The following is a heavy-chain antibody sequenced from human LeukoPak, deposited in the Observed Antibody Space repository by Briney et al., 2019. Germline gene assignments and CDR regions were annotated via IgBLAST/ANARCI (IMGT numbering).Heavy chain of an antibody. J-gene: IGHJ4*02. CDR2: IRYDGSNK. CDR1: GFTFSSYG. CDR3: ARPWYSSGWYHY. V-gene: IGHV3-30*02. D-gene: IGHD6-19*01. Sequence: GGSLRLSCAASGFTFSSYGMHWVRQAPGKGLEWVAFIRYDGSNKYYADSVKGRFTISRDNSKNTLYLQMNSLRAEDTAVYYCARPWYSSGWYHYWGQGTLVTVSS.